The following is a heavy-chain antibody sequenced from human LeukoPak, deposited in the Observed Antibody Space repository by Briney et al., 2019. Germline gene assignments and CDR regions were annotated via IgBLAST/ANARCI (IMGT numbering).Heavy chain of an antibody. CDR2: ISYDGSNK. V-gene: IGHV3-30-3*01. CDR3: ARDRGSSSWYFVDLDY. Sequence: PGRSLRLSCAASGFTFSSYAMHWVRQAPGRGLEGVAVISYDGSNKYYADSVKGRFTISRDNSKNTLYLQMNSLRAEDTAVYYCARDRGSSSWYFVDLDYWGQGTLVTVSS. D-gene: IGHD6-13*01. CDR1: GFTFSSYA. J-gene: IGHJ4*02.